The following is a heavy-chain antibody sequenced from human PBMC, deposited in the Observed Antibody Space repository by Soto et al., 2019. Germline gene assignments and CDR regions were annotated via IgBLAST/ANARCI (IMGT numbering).Heavy chain of an antibody. D-gene: IGHD3-10*01. CDR3: ARDITMASGRNWFDP. CDR2: INAGNGNT. V-gene: IGHV1-3*01. CDR1: GYTFTSYA. J-gene: IGHJ5*02. Sequence: GASVKVSCKASGYTFTSYAMHWVRQAPGQRLEWMGWINAGNGNTKYSQKFQGRVTITRDTSASTAYMELSSLRSEDTAVYYCARDITMASGRNWFDPWGQGTLVTVSS.